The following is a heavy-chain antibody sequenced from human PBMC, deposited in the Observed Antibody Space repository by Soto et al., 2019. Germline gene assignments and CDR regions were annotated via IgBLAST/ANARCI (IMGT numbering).Heavy chain of an antibody. Sequence: QVQLVQSGAEVKKPGASVKISCKTSGYIFINYYIHWERQAPGQGLEWVALFNPMSGSTNYAQKLQGRVTVTSDTSTSTVYMELSSLRSEDTAVYYCARDLAAADYWGQGTLVTVSS. CDR3: ARDLAAADY. CDR2: FNPMSGST. J-gene: IGHJ4*02. D-gene: IGHD6-13*01. V-gene: IGHV1-46*04. CDR1: GYIFINYY.